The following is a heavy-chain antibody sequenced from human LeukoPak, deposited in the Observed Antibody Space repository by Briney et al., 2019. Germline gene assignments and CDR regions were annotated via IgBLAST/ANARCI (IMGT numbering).Heavy chain of an antibody. V-gene: IGHV4-38-2*01. CDR3: ARFKGIFHSIEKWFDP. J-gene: IGHJ5*02. D-gene: IGHD6-13*01. Sequence: SETLSLTCAVSGYSISSGYYWGWIRQPPGKGLEWIGSIYHSGSTYYNPSLKSRVTISVDTSKNQFSLKLSSVTAADTAVYYCARFKGIFHSIEKWFDPWGQGTLVTVSS. CDR1: GYSISSGYY. CDR2: IYHSGST.